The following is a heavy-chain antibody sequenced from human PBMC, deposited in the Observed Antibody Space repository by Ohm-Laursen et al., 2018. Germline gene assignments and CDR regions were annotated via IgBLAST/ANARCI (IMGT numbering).Heavy chain of an antibody. D-gene: IGHD1-1*01. CDR2: ISSSGSTI. CDR1: GFTFSDYY. V-gene: IGHV3-11*01. Sequence: SLRLSCAASGFTFSDYYMSWIRQAPGKGLEWVSYISSSGSTIYYADSVKGRFTISRDNAKNSLYLQMNSLRAEDTAVYYCARVILDGYYYYYGMDVWGQGTTVTVS. CDR3: ARVILDGYYYYYGMDV. J-gene: IGHJ6*02.